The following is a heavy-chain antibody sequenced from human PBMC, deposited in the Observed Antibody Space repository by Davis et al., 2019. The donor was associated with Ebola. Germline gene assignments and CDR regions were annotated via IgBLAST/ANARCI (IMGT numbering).Heavy chain of an antibody. CDR1: GFTFSSNS. D-gene: IGHD3-22*01. Sequence: GESLKISCAASGFTFSSNSMNWVRQAPGKGLEWVSFISSSSNYIYYADSVKGRFTVSRDNAKNSLFLQMDSLRVEDTAVYYCAREYYGSSGYSRSFDYWGQGSLVTVSS. CDR3: AREYYGSSGYSRSFDY. CDR2: ISSSSNYI. V-gene: IGHV3-21*01. J-gene: IGHJ4*02.